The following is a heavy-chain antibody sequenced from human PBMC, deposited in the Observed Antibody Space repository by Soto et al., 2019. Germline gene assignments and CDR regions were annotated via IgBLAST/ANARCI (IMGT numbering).Heavy chain of an antibody. Sequence: QVQLVQSGAEVKKPGASVKVSCKASGYTFTSYGISWVRQAPGQGLEWMGWISAYNGNTNYAQKLQGRVTMTTDTSTGTAYMELRSLRSDETAVYYCARALLVVPAALNWFDPWGQGTLVTVSS. CDR2: ISAYNGNT. CDR3: ARALLVVPAALNWFDP. D-gene: IGHD2-2*01. V-gene: IGHV1-18*01. J-gene: IGHJ5*02. CDR1: GYTFTSYG.